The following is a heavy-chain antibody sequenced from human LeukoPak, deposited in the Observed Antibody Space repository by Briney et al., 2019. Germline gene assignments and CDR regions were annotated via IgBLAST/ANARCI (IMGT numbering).Heavy chain of an antibody. D-gene: IGHD4-11*01. V-gene: IGHV1-3*01. Sequence: KFQGRVTITRDTSASTAHMELSSLRSEDTAVYYCARGLGDYSTLNYWGRGTLVTVSS. CDR3: ARGLGDYSTLNY. J-gene: IGHJ4*02.